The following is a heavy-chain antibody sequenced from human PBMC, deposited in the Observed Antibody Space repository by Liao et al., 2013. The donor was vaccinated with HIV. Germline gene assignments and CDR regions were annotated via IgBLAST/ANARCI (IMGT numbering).Heavy chain of an antibody. D-gene: IGHD3-3*01. CDR3: AREGAIPIFGVVTYEAFNI. J-gene: IGHJ3*02. Sequence: QVQLQESGPGLVKPSQTLSLTCTVSGDSITSGSYYWSWIRQPAGKGLEWIGRIYSSGSTKYNPSLKSRVTISVDTSKNQFSLKLSSVTAADTAVYYCAREGAIPIFGVVTYEAFNIWGQGTMVTVSS. CDR1: GDSITSGSYY. CDR2: IYSSGST. V-gene: IGHV4-61*02.